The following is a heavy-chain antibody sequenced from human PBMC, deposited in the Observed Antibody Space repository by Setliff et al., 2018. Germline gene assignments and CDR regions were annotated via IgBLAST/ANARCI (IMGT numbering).Heavy chain of an antibody. CDR2: ISSNSNYI. CDR1: GFAFASYN. D-gene: IGHD1-7*01. J-gene: IGHJ4*02. V-gene: IGHV3-21*01. Sequence: GGSLRLSCAASGFAFASYNMIWVRQAPGKGLDWVSSISSNSNYIYTADSLKGRLTVSRDNAKNSLYLQLDSLTADDTAVYYCARGSLSGTTYPSDYWGQGTLVTVSS. CDR3: ARGSLSGTTYPSDY.